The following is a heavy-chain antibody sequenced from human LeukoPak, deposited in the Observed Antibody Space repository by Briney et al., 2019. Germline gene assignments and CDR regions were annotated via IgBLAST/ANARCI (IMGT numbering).Heavy chain of an antibody. CDR3: ARDSGNFEIDY. V-gene: IGHV4-39*02. CDR2: VHNSGST. J-gene: IGHJ4*02. CDR1: GGSITSGSYY. D-gene: IGHD1-26*01. Sequence: SGTLSLTCAVSGGSITSGSYYWGWVRQSPEKGLEWIGSVHNSGSTYYIPSLKNRLSISVDRSKNQFSLRLTSVTAADTAIYYCARDSGNFEIDYWGQGMLVTVSS.